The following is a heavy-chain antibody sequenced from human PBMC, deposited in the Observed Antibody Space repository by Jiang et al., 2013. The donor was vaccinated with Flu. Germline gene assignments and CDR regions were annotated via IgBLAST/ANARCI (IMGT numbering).Heavy chain of an antibody. CDR2: IYHSGST. D-gene: IGHD4-23*01. J-gene: IGHJ3*02. CDR1: GGFISSYKW. CDR3: ANIYGGNSAADDPNDAFDI. V-gene: IGHV4-4*02. Sequence: LVESGPGLVKPSGTLSLTCVVSGGFISSYKWWSWVRQPPGKGLEWIGEIYHSGSTNYNPSLESRVTMSVDKSKNQFSLKLRSVTAADTAVYYCANIYGGNSAADDPNDAFDIWGQGTMVTVSS.